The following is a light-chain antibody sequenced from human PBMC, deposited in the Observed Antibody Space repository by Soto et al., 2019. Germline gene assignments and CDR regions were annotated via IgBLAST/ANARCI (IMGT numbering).Light chain of an antibody. Sequence: QSVLTQPPSASGSPGQSVTISCAGTSSDVGGYNYVSWYQQHPGKAPKLMIYEVTKRPSGVPDRFSGSKSGNTASLTVSGLQAEAEADYYCSSYAGSNIPVVFGGGTKLTVL. J-gene: IGLJ2*01. CDR3: SSYAGSNIPVV. V-gene: IGLV2-8*01. CDR1: SSDVGGYNY. CDR2: EVT.